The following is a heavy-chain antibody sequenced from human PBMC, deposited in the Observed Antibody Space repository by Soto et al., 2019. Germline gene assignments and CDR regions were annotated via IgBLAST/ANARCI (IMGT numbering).Heavy chain of an antibody. J-gene: IGHJ4*02. D-gene: IGHD5-12*01. CDR3: ARSKGGWLQFDFDY. CDR1: GGSISSGGYY. CDR2: IYYSGST. Sequence: PSETLSLTCTVSGGSISSGGYYWSWIRQHPGKGLEWIGYIYYSGSTCYNPSLKSRVTISVDTSKNQFSLKLSSVTAADTAVYYCARSKGGWLQFDFDYWGQGTLVTVSS. V-gene: IGHV4-31*03.